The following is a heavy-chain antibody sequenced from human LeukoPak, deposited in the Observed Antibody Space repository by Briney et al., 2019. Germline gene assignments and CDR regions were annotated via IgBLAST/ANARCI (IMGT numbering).Heavy chain of an antibody. CDR2: IYYSGST. J-gene: IGHJ4*02. D-gene: IGHD3-22*01. V-gene: IGHV4-59*01. CDR1: GGSIRSYY. CDR3: ARGGYYDSSGSFDY. Sequence: SETLSLTCTVSGGSIRSYYWSWIRQPPGKGLEWIGYIYYSGSTNYNPSLKSRVTISVDTSKNQFSLKLSSVTAADTAVYYCARGGYYDSSGSFDYWGQGTLVTVSS.